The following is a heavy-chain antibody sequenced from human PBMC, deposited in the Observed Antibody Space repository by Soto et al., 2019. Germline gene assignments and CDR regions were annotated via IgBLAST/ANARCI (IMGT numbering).Heavy chain of an antibody. CDR1: GFTFSSYG. V-gene: IGHV3-30*18. Sequence: QVQLVESGGGVVQPGRSLRLSCAASGFTFSSYGMHWVRQAPGKGLEWVAVISYDGSNKYYADSVKGRFTISRDNSKNTLYLQMNSLRAEDTAVYYYAKATLQWELLPPDYWGQGTLVTVSS. J-gene: IGHJ4*02. D-gene: IGHD1-26*01. CDR3: AKATLQWELLPPDY. CDR2: ISYDGSNK.